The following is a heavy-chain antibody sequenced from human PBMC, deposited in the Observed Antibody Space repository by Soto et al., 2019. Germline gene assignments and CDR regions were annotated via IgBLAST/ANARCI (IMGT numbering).Heavy chain of an antibody. Sequence: QLQVQESGPGLVKPSETLSLTCTVSGSSINSSGYSWGWIRQPPGKGLEWIGSMFYGVSTYYNPSLKSRVTVSVDTSKNQFSLNLRSVTAADTAVYYCARLPSRHLVDYWGQGTLVTVSS. CDR1: GSSINSSGYS. CDR3: ARLPSRHLVDY. V-gene: IGHV4-39*01. CDR2: MFYGVST. D-gene: IGHD3-3*02. J-gene: IGHJ4*02.